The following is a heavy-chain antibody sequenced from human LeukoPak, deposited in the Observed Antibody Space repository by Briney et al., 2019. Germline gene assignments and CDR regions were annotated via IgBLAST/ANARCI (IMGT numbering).Heavy chain of an antibody. CDR3: ARVVDTAMGY. V-gene: IGHV4-34*01. Sequence: ASETLSLTCAVYGGSFSGYYWSWIRQPPGKGLEWIGEINHSGSTNYNPSLKSRVTISVDTSKNQFSLKLSSVTAADTAVYYCARVVDTAMGYWGQGTLVTVSS. CDR1: GGSFSGYY. D-gene: IGHD5-18*01. J-gene: IGHJ4*02. CDR2: INHSGST.